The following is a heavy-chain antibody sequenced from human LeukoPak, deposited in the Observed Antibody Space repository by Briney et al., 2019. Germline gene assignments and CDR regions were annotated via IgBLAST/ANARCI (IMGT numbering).Heavy chain of an antibody. V-gene: IGHV1-69*05. CDR3: ASSGRTAIGAFDI. D-gene: IGHD2-21*02. CDR1: GGTFSSYA. J-gene: IGHJ3*02. CDR2: IIPIFGSA. Sequence: SVKVSCKASGGTFSSYAISWVRQAPGQGLEWMGGIIPIFGSANYAQKFQGRVTITTDESTSTAYMELSSLRSEDTAVYYCASSGRTAIGAFDIWGQGTMVTVSS.